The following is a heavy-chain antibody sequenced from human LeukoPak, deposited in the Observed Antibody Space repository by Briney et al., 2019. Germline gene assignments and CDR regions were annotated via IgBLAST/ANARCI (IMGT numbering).Heavy chain of an antibody. CDR2: ISGSGGST. J-gene: IGHJ4*02. CDR1: GFTFSSYA. CDR3: AKVLRYFDWLLSPFDY. V-gene: IGHV3-23*01. D-gene: IGHD3-9*01. Sequence: PGGSLRLSCAASGFTFSSYAMSWVRQAPGKGLEWVSAISGSGGSTYYADSVKGRFTISRDNSKNTLYLQMNSLRAEDTAVYYCAKVLRYFDWLLSPFDYWGQGTLVTVSS.